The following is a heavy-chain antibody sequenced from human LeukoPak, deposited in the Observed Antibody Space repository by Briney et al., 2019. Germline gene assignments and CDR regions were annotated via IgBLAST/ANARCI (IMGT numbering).Heavy chain of an antibody. V-gene: IGHV3-48*03. CDR3: ARPRATYCTNGICYIRAAFDI. J-gene: IGHJ3*02. CDR1: GFSFRNYE. D-gene: IGHD2-8*01. Sequence: GGSLRLSCAASGFSFRNYEMNWVRQAPGKGLEWVSYISSSGGTTYYADSVKGRFTVSRDNAENSLHLQMNSLRGEDTALYYCARPRATYCTNGICYIRAAFDIWGQGTTVTVSS. CDR2: ISSSGGTT.